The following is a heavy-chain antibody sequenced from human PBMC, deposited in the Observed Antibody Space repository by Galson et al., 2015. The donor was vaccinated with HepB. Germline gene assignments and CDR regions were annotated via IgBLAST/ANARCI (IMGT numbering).Heavy chain of an antibody. J-gene: IGHJ4*02. CDR1: GYTFTSYY. V-gene: IGHV1-46*03. CDR3: ARRNSSGFSDF. Sequence: SVKVSCKASGYTFTSYYMNWVRQAPGQGLEWMGIINPSGGSTSYSHKFQGRVTMTRDTSTSTVYMEVSSLRSEDTAFYYCARRNSSGFSDFWGQGTLVTVSS. D-gene: IGHD6-19*01. CDR2: INPSGGST.